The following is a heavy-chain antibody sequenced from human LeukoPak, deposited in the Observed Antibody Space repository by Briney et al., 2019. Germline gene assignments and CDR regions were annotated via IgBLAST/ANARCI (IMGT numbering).Heavy chain of an antibody. J-gene: IGHJ3*02. Sequence: GRSLRLSCAVCGFTFSSYAMHWVRQAPGEGLEWVSGINTSGGTTYYADSVKGRFTISRDNSKNTLYLQVNSLRADDTAAYYCAKDPPTVMANAFHIWGQGTMVTVSS. D-gene: IGHD5-18*01. CDR2: INTSGGTT. CDR1: GFTFSSYA. CDR3: AKDPPTVMANAFHI. V-gene: IGHV3-23*01.